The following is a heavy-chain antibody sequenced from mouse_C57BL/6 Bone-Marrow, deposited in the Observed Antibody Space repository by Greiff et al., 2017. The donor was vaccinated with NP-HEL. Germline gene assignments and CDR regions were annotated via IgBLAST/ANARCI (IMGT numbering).Heavy chain of an antibody. CDR2: IYPGSGST. D-gene: IGHD1-1*01. CDR3: ARWNTVVVLDWYFDV. CDR1: GYTFTSYW. J-gene: IGHJ1*03. V-gene: IGHV1-55*01. Sequence: QVQLQQPGAELVKPGASVKMSCKASGYTFTSYWITWVKQRPGQGLEWIGDIYPGSGSTNYNEKFKSKATLTVDKSSSTAYMQLSSLTSEDSAVYYCARWNTVVVLDWYFDVWGTGTTVTVSS.